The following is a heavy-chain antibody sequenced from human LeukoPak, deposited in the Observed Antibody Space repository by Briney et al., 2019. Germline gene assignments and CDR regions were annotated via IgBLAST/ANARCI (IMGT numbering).Heavy chain of an antibody. CDR2: ISSSGNTI. CDR3: ARDRDHSNNWYIFLDY. V-gene: IGHV3-48*03. Sequence: GGSLRLSCAASGFTFSSYEMNCVRQAPGKGLEWVSYISSSGNTIYYADSVKGRFTISRDNARNSLYLQMNSLRDEDTAVYYCARDRDHSNNWYIFLDYWGQGTLVTVSS. J-gene: IGHJ4*02. D-gene: IGHD6-13*01. CDR1: GFTFSSYE.